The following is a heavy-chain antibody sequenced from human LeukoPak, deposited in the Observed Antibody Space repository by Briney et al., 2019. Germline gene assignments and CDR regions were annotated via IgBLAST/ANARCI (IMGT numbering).Heavy chain of an antibody. CDR3: AKDLNPWIQLWYFDY. D-gene: IGHD5-18*01. Sequence: GGSLRLSCAASGFTFSSYAMSWVRQAPGKGLEWVSAISGSGGSTYYADSVKGRFTISRDNSKNTLYLQMNSLRAEDTAVYYCAKDLNPWIQLWYFDYWGQETLVTVSS. CDR2: ISGSGGST. CDR1: GFTFSSYA. J-gene: IGHJ4*02. V-gene: IGHV3-23*01.